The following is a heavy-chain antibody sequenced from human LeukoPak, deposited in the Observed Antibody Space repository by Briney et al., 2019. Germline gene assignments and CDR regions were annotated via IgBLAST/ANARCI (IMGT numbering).Heavy chain of an antibody. CDR2: INPAGSET. Sequence: PGGSLRLSCAASGVSFNAYWMAWVRQAPGTGLEWVAHINPAGSETFDVDPVKGRFSISRDHAKNLVYLQINSLRAEDTAVYYCATFGLVAALDFWGQGKLVTVSS. CDR3: ATFGLVAALDF. D-gene: IGHD5-12*01. J-gene: IGHJ4*02. V-gene: IGHV3-7*01. CDR1: GVSFNAYW.